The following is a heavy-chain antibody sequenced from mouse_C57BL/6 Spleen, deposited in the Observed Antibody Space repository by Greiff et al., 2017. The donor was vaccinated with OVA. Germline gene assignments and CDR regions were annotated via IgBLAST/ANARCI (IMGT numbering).Heavy chain of an antibody. V-gene: IGHV1-64*01. J-gene: IGHJ4*01. CDR2: IHPNSGST. D-gene: IGHD2-4*01. Sequence: VQLQQSGAELVKPGASVKLSCKASGYTFTSYWMHWVKQRPGQGLEWIGMIHPNSGSTNYNEKFKSKATLTVDKSSSTAYMQLSSLTSEDSAVYYCARGRNYDYDVGAMDYWGQGTSVTVSS. CDR3: ARGRNYDYDVGAMDY. CDR1: GYTFTSYW.